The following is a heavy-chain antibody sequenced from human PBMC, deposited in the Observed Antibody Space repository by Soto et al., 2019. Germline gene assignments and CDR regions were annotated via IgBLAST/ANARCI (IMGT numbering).Heavy chain of an antibody. D-gene: IGHD6-13*01. V-gene: IGHV1-3*04. CDR2: IHTGNGAT. CDR1: GYTFTSYT. J-gene: IGHJ5*02. Sequence: QVPLVQSGAEVKKPGASVKVSCKASGYTFTSYTMYWVRQAPGQRLEWIGWIHTGNGATKYSQKFQGRVTITRDTSANTADMELSSLTYEDTAVYYCTRAQGIGAAAFDYFDPWGQGTLVTVSS. CDR3: TRAQGIGAAAFDYFDP.